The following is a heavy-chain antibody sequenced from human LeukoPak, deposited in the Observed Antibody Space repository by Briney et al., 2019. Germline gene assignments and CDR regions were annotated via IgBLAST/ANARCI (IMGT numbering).Heavy chain of an antibody. D-gene: IGHD5-24*01. J-gene: IGHJ3*02. Sequence: ASVKVSCKVSGYTLTELSMHWVRQAPGKGLEWMGGFDPEDGETIYAQKFQGRVTMTEDTSADTAYMELSSLRSEDTAVYYCATTVGGYNFAFDIWGQGTMVTVSS. CDR3: ATTVGGYNFAFDI. CDR1: GYTLTELS. CDR2: FDPEDGET. V-gene: IGHV1-24*01.